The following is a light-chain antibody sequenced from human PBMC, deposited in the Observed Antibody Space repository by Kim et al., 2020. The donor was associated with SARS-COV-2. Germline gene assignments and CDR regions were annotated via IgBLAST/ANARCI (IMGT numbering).Light chain of an antibody. CDR2: KNN. CDR3: AGWDDSLNAEV. Sequence: ELTQPPSVSGTPGHRVTISCSGSSSNLGTNSVHWYQQFPGTAPEVLIYKNNQRPSGVPDRFSGSKSGTSASLAISGLQSEDEGDYYCAGWDDSLNAEVFGGGTQLTVL. V-gene: IGLV1-44*01. CDR1: SSNLGTNS. J-gene: IGLJ3*02.